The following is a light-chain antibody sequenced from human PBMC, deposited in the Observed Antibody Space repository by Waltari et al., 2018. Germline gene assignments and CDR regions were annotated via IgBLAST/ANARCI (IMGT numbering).Light chain of an antibody. Sequence: DIVMTQSPDSLAVSLGERATINCKSSQSVLCSSNNNNYLAWYRQKPGQPPKLLFYWASTRASGVPDRFSGSGSGTDFTLTISSLQAEDVAVYYCQQYYTTPRTFGQGTTVEIK. J-gene: IGKJ1*01. CDR1: QSVLCSSNNNNY. V-gene: IGKV4-1*01. CDR2: WAS. CDR3: QQYYTTPRT.